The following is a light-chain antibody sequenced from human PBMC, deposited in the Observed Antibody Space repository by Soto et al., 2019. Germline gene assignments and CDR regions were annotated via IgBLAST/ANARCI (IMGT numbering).Light chain of an antibody. CDR1: SSNIGNNF. CDR3: GSWDSSLTYV. V-gene: IGLV1-51*01. J-gene: IGLJ1*01. CDR2: DNI. Sequence: QSVLTQPPSVSAAPGQKVTISCSGSSSNIGNNFVTWYQQLPGTAPKLLIYDNIKRPSGIPDRFSGSQSGTSATLGITGLQTGDEAVYYCGSWDSSLTYVFGTGTKLTVL.